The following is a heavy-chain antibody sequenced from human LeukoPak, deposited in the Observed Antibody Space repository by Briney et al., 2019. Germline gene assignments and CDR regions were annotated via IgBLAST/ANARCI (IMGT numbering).Heavy chain of an antibody. V-gene: IGHV1-8*01. CDR3: ARDRGWLGYCSSTSCQYYFDY. J-gene: IGHJ4*02. Sequence: GASVKVSCKASGYTFTSYDINWVRQATGQGLEWMGWMNPNSGNTGYAQKFQGRVTMTRNTSISTAYMELSSLRSEDTAVYYCARDRGWLGYCSSTSCQYYFDYWGQGTLVTVSS. CDR1: GYTFTSYD. D-gene: IGHD2-2*01. CDR2: MNPNSGNT.